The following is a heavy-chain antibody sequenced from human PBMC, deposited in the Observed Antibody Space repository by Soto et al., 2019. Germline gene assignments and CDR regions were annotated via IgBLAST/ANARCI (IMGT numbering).Heavy chain of an antibody. D-gene: IGHD3-10*01. Sequence: SETLSLTCTVSGGSISSGDYYWSWIRQPPGKGLEWIGYVYYSGSTYYNPSLKSRVTISVDTSKNQFSLKLSSVTAADTAVYYCARDNIDNYYGSGPYYYYYGMDVWGQGTTVTVSS. CDR3: ARDNIDNYYGSGPYYYYYGMDV. CDR2: VYYSGST. V-gene: IGHV4-30-4*01. CDR1: GGSISSGDYY. J-gene: IGHJ6*02.